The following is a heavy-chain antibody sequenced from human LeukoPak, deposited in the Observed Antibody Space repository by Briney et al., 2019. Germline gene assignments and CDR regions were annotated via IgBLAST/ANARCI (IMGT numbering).Heavy chain of an antibody. D-gene: IGHD6-19*01. CDR1: GGSISSGGYY. J-gene: IGHJ4*02. V-gene: IGHV4-31*03. CDR3: ATLLGRYSSGWYLNDY. Sequence: PSETLSLTCTVSGGSISSGGYYWSWIRQHPGKGLEWIGYIYYSGSTYYNPSLKSRVTISVDTSKNQFSLKLSSVTAADTAVYYCATLLGRYSSGWYLNDYWGQGTLVTVSS. CDR2: IYYSGST.